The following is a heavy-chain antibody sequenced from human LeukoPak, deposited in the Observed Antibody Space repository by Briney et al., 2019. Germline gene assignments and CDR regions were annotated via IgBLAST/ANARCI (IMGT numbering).Heavy chain of an antibody. D-gene: IGHD5-12*01. J-gene: IGHJ4*02. CDR3: ATDFRSSGYESPFDY. Sequence: GGSLRLSCAASRFTFSSYAMHWVRQAPGKGLEWVAVISYDGSNKYYADSVKGRFTISRYNSKNTLYLQMNSLRAEDTAVYYCATDFRSSGYESPFDYWGQGTLVTVSS. V-gene: IGHV3-30*04. CDR2: ISYDGSNK. CDR1: RFTFSSYA.